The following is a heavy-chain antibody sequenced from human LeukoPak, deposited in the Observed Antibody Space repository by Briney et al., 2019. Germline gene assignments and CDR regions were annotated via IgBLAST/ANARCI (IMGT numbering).Heavy chain of an antibody. Sequence: ASVKVSCKASGYTFTSYGISWVRQAPGQGLEWMGWISAYNGNTNYAQKLQGRVTMTTDTSTSTAYMELRSLRSDDTAVYYCARVGAVAVAGISEYWGQGTLVTVSS. V-gene: IGHV1-18*01. D-gene: IGHD6-19*01. CDR1: GYTFTSYG. J-gene: IGHJ4*02. CDR2: ISAYNGNT. CDR3: ARVGAVAVAGISEY.